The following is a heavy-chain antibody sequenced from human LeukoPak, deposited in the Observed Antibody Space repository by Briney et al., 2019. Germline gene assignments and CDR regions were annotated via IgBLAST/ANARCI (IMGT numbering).Heavy chain of an antibody. J-gene: IGHJ6*03. Sequence: GGSLRLSCAASGFTFSSYGMHWVRQAPGKGLEWVAFIRYDGSNKYYADSVKGRFTISRDNSKNTLYLQMNSLRAEDTAVYYCARGVNYYYYYMDVWGKGTTVTISS. CDR3: ARGVNYYYYYMDV. D-gene: IGHD3-10*01. CDR1: GFTFSSYG. CDR2: IRYDGSNK. V-gene: IGHV3-30*02.